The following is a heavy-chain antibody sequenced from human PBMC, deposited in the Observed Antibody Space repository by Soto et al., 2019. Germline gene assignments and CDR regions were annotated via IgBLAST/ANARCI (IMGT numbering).Heavy chain of an antibody. D-gene: IGHD3-16*01. CDR2: IYWDDDK. J-gene: IGHJ4*02. Sequence: QVTLKESGPTLVKPTQTLTLTCTFSGFSLSTTAVGVGWIRQPPGRALEWLAVIYWDDDKRYSPSLKSRLTLTKDPSKNQVVLTMTNMDPVDTGTYYCAHSAYAWVLGGFDYWGQGTLVTVSS. CDR3: AHSAYAWVLGGFDY. V-gene: IGHV2-5*02. CDR1: GFSLSTTAVG.